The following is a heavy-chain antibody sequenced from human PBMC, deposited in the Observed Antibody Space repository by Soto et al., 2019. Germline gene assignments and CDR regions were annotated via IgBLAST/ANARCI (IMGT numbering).Heavy chain of an antibody. J-gene: IGHJ3*02. V-gene: IGHV4-31*03. CDR3: ARDQRGNRCSGGSCYYAAFDI. CDR1: GGSISSGGYY. D-gene: IGHD2-15*01. Sequence: PSETLSLTCTVSGGSISSGGYYWSWIRQHPGKGLEWIGYIYYSGSTYYNPSLKSRVTISVDTSKNQFSLKLSSVTAADTAVYYCARDQRGNRCSGGSCYYAAFDIWGQGTMVTVSS. CDR2: IYYSGST.